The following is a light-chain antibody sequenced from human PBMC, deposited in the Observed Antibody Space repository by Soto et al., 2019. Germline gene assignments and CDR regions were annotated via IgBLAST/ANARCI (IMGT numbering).Light chain of an antibody. J-gene: IGLJ2*01. CDR3: QSYGSSRSAVV. Sequence: QSVLTQPPSVSGAPGQRVTISCTGSSSNIGAGYDVHWYQQLPGTAPKLLIYGNSNRPSGVPDRFSGSKSGTSASLAITGLQAEDEADYYCQSYGSSRSAVVFGGGTKLTVL. CDR1: SSNIGAGYD. CDR2: GNS. V-gene: IGLV1-40*01.